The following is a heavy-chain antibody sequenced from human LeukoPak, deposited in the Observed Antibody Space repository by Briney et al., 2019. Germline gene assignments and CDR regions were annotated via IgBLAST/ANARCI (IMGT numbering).Heavy chain of an antibody. CDR1: GYSFTNYW. D-gene: IGHD1-26*01. CDR3: ARPKSESYYYADY. CDR2: IYPGDSDT. V-gene: IGHV5-51*01. J-gene: IGHJ4*02. Sequence: GESLKISCKGSGYSFTNYWIGWVRQMPGKGLEWLGIIYPGDSDTRYSPSFQGQVTISADKSISTAYLQWCSLKASDTAMYYCARPKSESYYYADYWGQGTLVTVSS.